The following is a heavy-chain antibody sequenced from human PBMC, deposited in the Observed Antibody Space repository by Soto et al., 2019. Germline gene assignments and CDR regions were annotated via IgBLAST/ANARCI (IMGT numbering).Heavy chain of an antibody. CDR2: INQDGSEI. D-gene: IGHD6-13*01. J-gene: IGHJ4*02. CDR3: ARAVAAAGSY. V-gene: IGHV3-7*01. CDR1: GFTLSSYW. Sequence: HPGGSLRLSCAASGFTLSSYWLNWVRQAPGKGLEWVANINQDGSEIYYVDSVKGRFTISRDNAQNSVYLQMNNLRAEDTAVYYCARAVAAAGSYWGQGTLVTVSS.